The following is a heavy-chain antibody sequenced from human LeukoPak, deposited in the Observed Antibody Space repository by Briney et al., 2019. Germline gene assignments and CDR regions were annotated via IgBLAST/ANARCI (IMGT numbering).Heavy chain of an antibody. CDR1: GGSFSGYY. Sequence: SETLSLTCAVYGGSFSGYYWSWIRQPPGKGLEWIGEINHSGSTNYNPSLKSRVTISVDTSKNQFSLKQSSVTAADTAVYYCARKVGATYFFDYWGQGTLVTVSS. V-gene: IGHV4-34*01. J-gene: IGHJ4*02. CDR2: INHSGST. CDR3: ARKVGATYFFDY. D-gene: IGHD1-26*01.